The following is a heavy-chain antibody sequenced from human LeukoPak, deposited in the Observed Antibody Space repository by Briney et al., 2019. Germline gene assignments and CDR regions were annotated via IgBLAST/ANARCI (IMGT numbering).Heavy chain of an antibody. CDR2: IYHSGST. D-gene: IGHD5-12*01. CDR3: ARDDSGYGKY. V-gene: IGHV4-38-2*02. CDR1: GYSISSGYY. Sequence: SETLSLTCTVSGYSISSGYYWGWIRQPPGKGLEWIGSIYHSGSTYYNPSPKSRVTISVDTSKNQFSLKLSSVTAADTAMYYCARDDSGYGKYWGQGTLVTVSS. J-gene: IGHJ4*02.